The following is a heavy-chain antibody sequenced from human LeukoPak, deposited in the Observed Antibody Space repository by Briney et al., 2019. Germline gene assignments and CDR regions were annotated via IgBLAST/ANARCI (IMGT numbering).Heavy chain of an antibody. CDR3: AXGGYSSSWYDGKGNWFDP. V-gene: IGHV3-48*03. CDR1: GFTFSSYE. CDR2: ISSSGSTI. Sequence: GGSLRLSCAASGFTFSSYEMNWVRQAPGKGLEWVSYISSSGSTIYYADSVKGRFTISRDNAKNSLYLQMNSLRAEDTAVYYCAXGGYSSSWYDGKGNWFDPWGQGTLVTVSS. D-gene: IGHD6-13*01. J-gene: IGHJ5*02.